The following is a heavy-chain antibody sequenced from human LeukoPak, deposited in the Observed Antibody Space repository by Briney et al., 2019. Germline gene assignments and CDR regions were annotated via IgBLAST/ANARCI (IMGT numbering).Heavy chain of an antibody. D-gene: IGHD4-17*01. CDR1: GGSISGSSYY. J-gene: IGHJ4*02. CDR2: GLYSGSA. Sequence: SETLSLTCIVSGGSISGSSYYWAWIRQPPGKGLEWIGSGLYSGSAYYNPSLKSRVTISVDTSKNQFSLNLSSVTAADTAVYYCARLRGAMTTVTSDFDYWGQGTLVTVSS. V-gene: IGHV4-39*01. CDR3: ARLRGAMTTVTSDFDY.